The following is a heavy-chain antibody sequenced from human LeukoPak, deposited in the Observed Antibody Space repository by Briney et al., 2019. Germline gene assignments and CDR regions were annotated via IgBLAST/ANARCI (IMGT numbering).Heavy chain of an antibody. CDR1: GGSISTGVYY. J-gene: IGHJ3*02. V-gene: IGHV4-61*02. Sequence: PSETLSLTCTVSGGSISTGVYYWSWIRQPAGKELEWIGRIYTSGDTIYNSSLKSRVTISVDTSKNQFSLKLSSVTAADTAVYYCARSPLIWGQGTMVTVSS. CDR3: ARSPLI. CDR2: IYTSGDT.